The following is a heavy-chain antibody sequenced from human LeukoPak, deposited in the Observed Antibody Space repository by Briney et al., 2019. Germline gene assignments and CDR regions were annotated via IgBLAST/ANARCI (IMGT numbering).Heavy chain of an antibody. CDR1: GYSFTGYY. Sequence: GASVKVSCTASGYSFTGYYMHWVRQAPGQGLEWMGWINPNSGGTNYAQKFQGRVAMTRDTSISTAYLELSSLRSDDTAVYYCARDVGLATPSGGYWGQGTLVTVSS. CDR2: INPNSGGT. D-gene: IGHD5-24*01. CDR3: ARDVGLATPSGGY. J-gene: IGHJ4*02. V-gene: IGHV1-2*02.